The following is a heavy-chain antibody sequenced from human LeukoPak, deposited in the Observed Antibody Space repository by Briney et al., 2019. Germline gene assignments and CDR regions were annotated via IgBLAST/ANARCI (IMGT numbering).Heavy chain of an antibody. CDR3: ARCWEDVVVVPATITPYGMDV. V-gene: IGHV1-18*01. D-gene: IGHD2-2*02. CDR1: GYTFTSYG. CDR2: ISGNNGNT. J-gene: IGHJ6*02. Sequence: ASVKVSCKASGYTFTSYGVSWVRQAPGQGLEWMGWISGNNGNTKSAQKFQGRVTMTTDTSTSTAYMELRSLRSDDTAVYYCARCWEDVVVVPATITPYGMDVWGQGTMVTVSS.